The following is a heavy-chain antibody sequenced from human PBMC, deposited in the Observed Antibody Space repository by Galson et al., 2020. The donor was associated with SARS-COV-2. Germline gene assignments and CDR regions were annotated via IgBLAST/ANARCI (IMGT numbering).Heavy chain of an antibody. CDR2: IYHSGST. Sequence: ETSETLSLTCTVSGGSISSYYWSWIRQPPGKGLEWIGYIYHSGSTNYNPSLKSRVTISVDTSKNQFSLKLSSVTAADTAVYYCARDADYSGYFWFDPWGQGTLVTVSS. V-gene: IGHV4-59*01. D-gene: IGHD3-22*01. CDR3: ARDADYSGYFWFDP. CDR1: GGSISSYY. J-gene: IGHJ5*02.